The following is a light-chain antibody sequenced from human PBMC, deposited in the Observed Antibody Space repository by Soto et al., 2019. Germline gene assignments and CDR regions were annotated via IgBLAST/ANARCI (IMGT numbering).Light chain of an antibody. CDR1: QSVSSY. CDR2: DAS. CDR3: QQRSNWPLT. V-gene: IGKV3-11*01. J-gene: IGKJ4*01. Sequence: EIVLTQSPVTLSLSPGERATLSCRASQSVSSYLAWYQQKPGQAPRLLIYDASNRATGIPARFSGSGSGKDFTLTISSLEPEDFAVYYCQQRSNWPLTFGGGTKVEIK.